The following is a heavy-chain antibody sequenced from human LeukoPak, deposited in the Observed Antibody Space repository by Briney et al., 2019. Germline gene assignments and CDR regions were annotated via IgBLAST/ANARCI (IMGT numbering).Heavy chain of an antibody. Sequence: PGGSLRLSCAASGFTFSSYSMNWVRQAPGKGLEWVSYISSSSTTIYYADSVKGRFTISRDNAKNSLYLQMNSLRVEDTAVYYCARRRSGLVDYWGQGTLVTVSS. CDR2: ISSSSTTI. CDR3: ARRRSGLVDY. V-gene: IGHV3-48*01. D-gene: IGHD2-15*01. J-gene: IGHJ4*02. CDR1: GFTFSSYS.